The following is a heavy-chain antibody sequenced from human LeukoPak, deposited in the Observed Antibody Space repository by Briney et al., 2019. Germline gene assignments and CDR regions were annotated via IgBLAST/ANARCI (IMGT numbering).Heavy chain of an antibody. CDR3: ARLRNLVTTNLGIDY. Sequence: GGSLRLSCAASGFSFSGHAMSWVRQAPGKGLEWVSAISGGGSETSDAYFVKARFTISRDNSKNTLYLQMNSLRAEDTALYYCARLRNLVTTNLGIDYWGQGTLLTVSS. CDR2: ISGGGSET. D-gene: IGHD4-17*01. CDR1: GFSFSGHA. J-gene: IGHJ4*02. V-gene: IGHV3-23*01.